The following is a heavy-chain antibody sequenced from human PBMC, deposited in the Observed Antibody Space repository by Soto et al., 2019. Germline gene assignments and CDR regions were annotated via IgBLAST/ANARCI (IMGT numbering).Heavy chain of an antibody. D-gene: IGHD6-19*01. J-gene: IGHJ6*02. CDR3: AKDESFSSRTYGMDV. V-gene: IGHV3-23*01. Sequence: GGSLRLSCTVSGLTFSSHAMTWVRQAPGKGLEWVSVITNSGGVTYYANSVKGRFTISRDNSKNTLYLQMNGLRAEDMAVYYCAKDESFSSRTYGMDVWGQGTTVTVSS. CDR2: ITNSGGVT. CDR1: GLTFSSHA.